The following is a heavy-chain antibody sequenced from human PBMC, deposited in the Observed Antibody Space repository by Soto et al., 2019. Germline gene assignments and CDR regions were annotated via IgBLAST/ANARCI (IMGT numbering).Heavy chain of an antibody. CDR2: ISSDGSNK. V-gene: IGHV3-30*18. CDR3: AKQIGSGWSFVGMDV. J-gene: IGHJ6*02. CDR1: GVIFSSQG. Sequence: GGSLRLSCVASGVIFSSQGMHWVRQAPGKGLEWVAVISSDGSNKYYADSVKGRFTTSRDNSKNTLYLQVNSLRAEDTAVYYCAKQIGSGWSFVGMDVWGQGTTVTVSS. D-gene: IGHD6-19*01.